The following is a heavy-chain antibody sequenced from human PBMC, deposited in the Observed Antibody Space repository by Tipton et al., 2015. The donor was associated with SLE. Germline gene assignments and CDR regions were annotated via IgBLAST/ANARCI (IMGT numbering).Heavy chain of an antibody. V-gene: IGHV4-34*01. J-gene: IGHJ6*03. D-gene: IGHD2/OR15-2a*01. Sequence: TLSLTCAVNGGSFSGYYWNWIRQTPGKGLEWIGEVHHSGSTNCNPPLKSRVTIPVDTSKNQFSLKLSSVTAADTAVYYCARGPAVTTYYYYYYYMDVWGKGTTVTVSS. CDR2: VHHSGST. CDR3: ARGPAVTTYYYYYYYMDV. CDR1: GGSFSGYY.